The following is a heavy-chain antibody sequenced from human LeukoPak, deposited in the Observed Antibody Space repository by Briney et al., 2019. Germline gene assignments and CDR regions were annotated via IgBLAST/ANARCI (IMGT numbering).Heavy chain of an antibody. CDR3: ARAFWSGYKYYFDY. CDR2: IYYTEST. D-gene: IGHD3-3*01. V-gene: IGHV4-30-4*08. Sequence: SETLSLTCTVSGGSISSGDYYWSWIRQPPGKGLEWIGYIYYTESTYSNPSLKSRVTISVDTSKNQFSLKLSSVTAADTAVYYCARAFWSGYKYYFDYWGQGTLVTVSS. J-gene: IGHJ4*02. CDR1: GGSISSGDYY.